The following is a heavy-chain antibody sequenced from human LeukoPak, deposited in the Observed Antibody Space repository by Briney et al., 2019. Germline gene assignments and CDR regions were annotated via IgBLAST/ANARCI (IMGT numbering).Heavy chain of an antibody. CDR3: ARRVGRYFGERAYYYNYMDV. J-gene: IGHJ6*03. D-gene: IGHD3-10*01. V-gene: IGHV4-59*12. Sequence: SETLSLTCTVSGGSISSYYWSWIRQPPGKGLEWIGYIYYSGSTNYNPSLKSRVTIPVDTSKNQFSLNLTSVTAADTAVYYCARRVGRYFGERAYYYNYMDVWDKGSTVTISS. CDR2: IYYSGST. CDR1: GGSISSYY.